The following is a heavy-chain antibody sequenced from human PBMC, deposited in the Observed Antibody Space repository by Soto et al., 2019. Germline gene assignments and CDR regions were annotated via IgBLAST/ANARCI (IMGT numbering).Heavy chain of an antibody. D-gene: IGHD3-3*01. V-gene: IGHV4-39*01. CDR1: VGSISSSSYY. CDR3: ARLYYDFSSRYSPAAGGAFDI. CDR2: IYYSGST. J-gene: IGHJ3*02. Sequence: QLQLQESGPGLVKPSETLSLTCTVSVGSISSSSYYWGWIRQPPGKGLEWIGSIYYSGSTYYNPSLKSRVTISVDASKNQFSLKLSSVTAADTAVYYCARLYYDFSSRYSPAAGGAFDIWGQRTMVTVSS.